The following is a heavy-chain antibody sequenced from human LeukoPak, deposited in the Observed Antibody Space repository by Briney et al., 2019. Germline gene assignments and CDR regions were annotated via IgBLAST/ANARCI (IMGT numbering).Heavy chain of an antibody. CDR1: GFTFSSYA. J-gene: IGHJ4*02. CDR2: ISGSGGST. CDR3: AKGPGKVAGVLHYFDY. Sequence: GGSLRLSCAASGFTFSSYAMSWVRQAPGKGLECVSAISGSGGSTYYADSVKGRFTISRDNSKNTLYLQMNSLRAEDTAVYYCAKGPGKVAGVLHYFDYWGQGTLVTVSS. V-gene: IGHV3-23*01. D-gene: IGHD6-19*01.